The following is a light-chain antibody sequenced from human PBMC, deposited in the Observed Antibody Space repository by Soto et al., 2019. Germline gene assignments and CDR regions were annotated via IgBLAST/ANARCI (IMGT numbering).Light chain of an antibody. CDR2: DAS. CDR1: QSISNN. J-gene: IGKJ5*01. Sequence: VLTPSPDSLTVSLDKRATLSCRASQSISNNLAWYQQKPGQAPRLLIYDASTRATVIPARFSGSGSGTEFTLTISSLQSEDFAVYYCQQYNDWPPITFGQGTRLAIK. V-gene: IGKV3-15*01. CDR3: QQYNDWPPIT.